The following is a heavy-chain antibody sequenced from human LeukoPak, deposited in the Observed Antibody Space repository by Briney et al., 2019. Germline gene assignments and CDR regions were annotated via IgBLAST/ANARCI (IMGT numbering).Heavy chain of an antibody. V-gene: IGHV3-23*01. CDR3: ASEDSGSYLKTNWFDP. J-gene: IGHJ5*02. CDR2: ISGSGGST. CDR1: GFTFSSYA. Sequence: PGGSLRLSCAASGFTFSSYAMSWVRQAPGKGLKWVSAISGSGGSTYYADSVKGRFTISRDNSKNTLYLQMNSLRAEDTAVYYCASEDSGSYLKTNWFDPWGQGTLVTVSS. D-gene: IGHD1-26*01.